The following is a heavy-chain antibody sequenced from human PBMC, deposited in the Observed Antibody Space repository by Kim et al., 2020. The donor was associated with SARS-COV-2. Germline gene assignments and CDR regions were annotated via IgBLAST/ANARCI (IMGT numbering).Heavy chain of an antibody. Sequence: GGSLRLSCAASGFTFSTYFMSWVRQAPGKGLEWVANINQYESEKYYVDSAKGRFTVSRDNAKNSLYLQMNSLRADDTAVYYCARGWNGDQYGMDVWGQGTTVTVSS. CDR1: GFTFSTYF. J-gene: IGHJ6*02. V-gene: IGHV3-7*01. CDR2: INQYESEK. D-gene: IGHD1-1*01. CDR3: ARGWNGDQYGMDV.